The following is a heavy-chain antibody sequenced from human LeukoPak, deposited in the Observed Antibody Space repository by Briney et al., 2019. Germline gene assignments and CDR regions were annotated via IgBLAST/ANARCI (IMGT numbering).Heavy chain of an antibody. Sequence: SETLSLTCAVSGGSISSSNWWGWVRQPPGKGLEWIGSVYYGRSPYFNPSLESRATISVDTSKNHFSLKMSSVTAADTAVYYCARSSGTGTFSYWGQGTLVTVSS. V-gene: IGHV4-39*02. CDR2: VYYGRSP. J-gene: IGHJ4*02. CDR3: ARSSGTGTFSY. CDR1: GGSISSSNW. D-gene: IGHD6-25*01.